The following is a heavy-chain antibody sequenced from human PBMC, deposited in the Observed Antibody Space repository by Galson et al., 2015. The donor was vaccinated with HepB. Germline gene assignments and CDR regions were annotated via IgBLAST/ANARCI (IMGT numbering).Heavy chain of an antibody. D-gene: IGHD3-22*01. J-gene: IGHJ4*02. V-gene: IGHV2-5*02. CDR2: VYWDGDK. CDR3: AHRSQSYDSSGLGYDQ. Sequence: PALVKPTQTLTLTCTFTGFSLSTTGVGVGWIRQPPGKALKWLALVYWDGDKRYSPSLESRLAITTGTSKNEVVLTMTNLGPEDTATYYCAHRSQSYDSSGLGYDQWGPGTLVTVSS. CDR1: GFSLSTTGVG.